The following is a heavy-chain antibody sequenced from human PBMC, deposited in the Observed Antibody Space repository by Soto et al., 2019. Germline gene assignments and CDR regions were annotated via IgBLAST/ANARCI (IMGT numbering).Heavy chain of an antibody. Sequence: QVQLVQSGDEVRKPGSSVKVSCKASGYIFVNYGIAWGRKAPGQGLEWMGWISPYSGNTHDASKVQGRLTMTTDTSTSTAYMDLGSLTSGDTAVYYCAMVDNYVTPTPQDVWGQGTTVTVSS. CDR1: GYIFVNYG. D-gene: IGHD3-16*01. CDR3: AMVDNYVTPTPQDV. V-gene: IGHV1-18*01. CDR2: ISPYSGNT. J-gene: IGHJ6*02.